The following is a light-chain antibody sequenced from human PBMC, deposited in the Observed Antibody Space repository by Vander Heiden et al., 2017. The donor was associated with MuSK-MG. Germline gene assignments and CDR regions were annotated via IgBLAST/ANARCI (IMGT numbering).Light chain of an antibody. V-gene: IGLV2-8*01. CDR1: SSDVGGYNF. CDR3: GLPGGRINGV. CDR2: EVT. Sequence: QSALTQPPSASGSPGQSVTISCTGTSSDVGGYNFVSWYQQHPGKAPKRWGEEVTKRPSGVPDRGPGSKSGNKAFLNVSGLQAEDESDEYCGLPGGRINGVCGTGNKVTV. J-gene: IGLJ1*01.